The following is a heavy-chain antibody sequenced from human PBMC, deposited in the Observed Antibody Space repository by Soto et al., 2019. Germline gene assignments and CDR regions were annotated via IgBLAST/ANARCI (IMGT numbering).Heavy chain of an antibody. Sequence: LEILSLTCTVSGGSIISYYWSWIRQPPGKGLEWIGYIYYSGSTKYNPSLKSRVTISVDTSKNRFSLRLSSVTAADTAVYYCARVWGGAFDFWGQGTMVTVSS. D-gene: IGHD3-10*01. CDR2: IYYSGST. J-gene: IGHJ3*01. V-gene: IGHV4-59*01. CDR3: ARVWGGAFDF. CDR1: GGSIISYY.